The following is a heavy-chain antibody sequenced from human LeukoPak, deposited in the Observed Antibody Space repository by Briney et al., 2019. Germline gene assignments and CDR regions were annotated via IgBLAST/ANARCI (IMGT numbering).Heavy chain of an antibody. CDR2: IYYSGST. D-gene: IGHD2-2*01. Sequence: SETLSLTCTVSGGSISSGDYYWSWIRQPPGKGLEWIGYIYYSGSTYYNPSLKSRVTISVDTSKNQFSLKLSSVTAADTAVYYCARDLRTYCSSTSCYRGDYWGQGTLVTVSS. CDR3: ARDLRTYCSSTSCYRGDY. CDR1: GGSISSGDYY. V-gene: IGHV4-30-4*08. J-gene: IGHJ4*02.